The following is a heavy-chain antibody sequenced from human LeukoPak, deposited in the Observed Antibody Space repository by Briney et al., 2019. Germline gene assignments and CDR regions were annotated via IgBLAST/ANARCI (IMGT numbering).Heavy chain of an antibody. Sequence: GGSMRLSCAASGFTFSSYAMSWVRQAPGKGLEWVSAISGSGGSTYYADSVKGRFTISRDNSRDTLYLQMNSLRAEDTAVYYCAKGYYDYVWGSYYFDYWGQGTLVTVSS. CDR1: GFTFSSYA. V-gene: IGHV3-23*01. CDR2: ISGSGGST. J-gene: IGHJ4*02. CDR3: AKGYYDYVWGSYYFDY. D-gene: IGHD3-16*01.